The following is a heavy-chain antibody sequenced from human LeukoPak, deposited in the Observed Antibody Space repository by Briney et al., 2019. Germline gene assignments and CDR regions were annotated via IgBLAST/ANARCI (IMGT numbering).Heavy chain of an antibody. V-gene: IGHV1-2*06. D-gene: IGHD3-3*01. CDR1: GYTFTGYY. Sequence: GASVKVSCKASGYTFTGYYMHWVRQAPGQGLEWMGRINPNSGGTNYAQKFQGRVTMTRDTSISTAYMELSRLRSDDTAVYYCARDYDFWSGNNWFDPWDQGTLVTVSS. J-gene: IGHJ5*02. CDR3: ARDYDFWSGNNWFDP. CDR2: INPNSGGT.